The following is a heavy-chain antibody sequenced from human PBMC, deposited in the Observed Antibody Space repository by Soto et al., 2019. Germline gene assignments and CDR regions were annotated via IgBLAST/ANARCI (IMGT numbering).Heavy chain of an antibody. Sequence: SETLSLTCAVYGGSFSGYSWSWIRQSPGKGLEWIGDINHSESTNYNPSLKSRVTVSQDTSKNQFSLKLTSVTAADTAVYYCARRFTILHLGVLSFPDWGQGTQVTVSS. J-gene: IGHJ4*02. CDR3: ARRFTILHLGVLSFPD. CDR1: GGSFSGYS. D-gene: IGHD3-16*02. CDR2: INHSEST. V-gene: IGHV4-34*01.